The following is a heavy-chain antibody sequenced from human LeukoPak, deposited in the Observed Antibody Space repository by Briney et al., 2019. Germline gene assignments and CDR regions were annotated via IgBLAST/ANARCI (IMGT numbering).Heavy chain of an antibody. Sequence: GGSLRLSCAASGFTFSSYAMHWVRQAPGKGLEWVAGISYDGSNKYYADSVKGRFTISRDNSKSTVYLQMNSLRAEDTALYYCVRGAIYYFDYWGQGTLVTVSS. CDR2: ISYDGSNK. CDR1: GFTFSSYA. V-gene: IGHV3-30*04. CDR3: VRGAIYYFDY. J-gene: IGHJ4*02.